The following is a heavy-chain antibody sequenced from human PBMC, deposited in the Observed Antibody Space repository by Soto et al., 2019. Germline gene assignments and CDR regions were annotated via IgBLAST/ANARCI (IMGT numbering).Heavy chain of an antibody. Sequence: GSLRHSCAATGFTGSSYSMNWVRQAPGKGLEWVSYISSSSSTIYYADSVKGRFTISRDNAKNSLYLQMNSLRDEDTAVYYCARDAPPLAYYYDPNWFDPWGQGTLVTVS. V-gene: IGHV3-48*02. D-gene: IGHD3-22*01. CDR2: ISSSSSTI. CDR3: ARDAPPLAYYYDPNWFDP. J-gene: IGHJ5*02. CDR1: GFTGSSYS.